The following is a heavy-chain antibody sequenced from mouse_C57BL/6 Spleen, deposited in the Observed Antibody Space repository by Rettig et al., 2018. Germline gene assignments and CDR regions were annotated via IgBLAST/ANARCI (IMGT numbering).Heavy chain of an antibody. Sequence: PGTSVKVSCKASGYAFTNYLIEWVKQRPGQGLEWIGVINPGSGGTNYNEKFKGKATLTADKSSSTAYMQLSSLTSEDSAVYFCARWNYYGSSSYWYFDVWGTGTTVTVSS. V-gene: IGHV1-54*01. D-gene: IGHD1-1*01. CDR2: INPGSGGT. CDR1: GYAFTNYL. J-gene: IGHJ1*03. CDR3: ARWNYYGSSSYWYFDV.